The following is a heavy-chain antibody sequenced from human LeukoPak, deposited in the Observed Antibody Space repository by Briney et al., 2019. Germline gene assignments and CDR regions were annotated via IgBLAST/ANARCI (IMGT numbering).Heavy chain of an antibody. CDR2: INHSGST. CDR3: ARVQKMIFGVVADRLFQH. J-gene: IGHJ1*01. V-gene: IGHV4-34*01. Sequence: PSETLSLTCAVYGGSFSGYYWSWIRQPPGTGLEWLREINHSGSTNYNPSLKSRVTISVDTSKNQFSLKLSSVTAADTAVYYCARVQKMIFGVVADRLFQHWGQGTLVTVSS. CDR1: GGSFSGYY. D-gene: IGHD3-3*01.